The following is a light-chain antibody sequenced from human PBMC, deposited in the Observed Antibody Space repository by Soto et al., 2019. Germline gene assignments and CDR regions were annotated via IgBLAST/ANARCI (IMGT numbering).Light chain of an antibody. CDR3: SSYTSISTYV. J-gene: IGLJ1*01. CDR2: DVT. V-gene: IGLV2-14*01. CDR1: SSDVGGYNF. Sequence: QSVLPQPASLSGSPGQSITISCTGTSSDVGGYNFVSWYQQHPDKAPKLMIYDVTNRPSGVSNRFSGSKSGNTASLTISGLQAEDEADYYCSSYTSISTYVFGTGTKVTVL.